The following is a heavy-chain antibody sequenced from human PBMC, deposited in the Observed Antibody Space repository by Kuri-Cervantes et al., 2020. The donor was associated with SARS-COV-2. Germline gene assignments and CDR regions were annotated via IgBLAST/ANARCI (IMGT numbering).Heavy chain of an antibody. D-gene: IGHD6-19*01. CDR3: ASLGFRGIKQCLVRGALDY. V-gene: IGHV4-39*07. CDR2: IYYSRST. J-gene: IGHJ4*02. CDR1: GCSFSSSSNY. Sequence: SETLSLTCTVSGCSFSSSSNYWGRNGQPPGMGLEWIGSIYYSRSTYYNPSHKRRVTISVDTSKNQYSLKLSSVTAADTAVYYWASLGFRGIKQCLVRGALDYWGQGTLVTVSS.